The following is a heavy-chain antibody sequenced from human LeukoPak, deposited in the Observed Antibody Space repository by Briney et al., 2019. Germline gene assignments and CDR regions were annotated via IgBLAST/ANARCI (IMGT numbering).Heavy chain of an antibody. CDR1: GDTFGTFS. J-gene: IGHJ4*02. D-gene: IGHD3-3*01. Sequence: EASVKVSCKASGDTFGTFSINWVRHTPSEGLEWLGGLTPLAGTPNYAQKFQGRLTISADKSTSTVYMELSRLTSEDTAVYFCAKFWSGYYTDWGQGALVSVSS. CDR3: AKFWSGYYTD. V-gene: IGHV1-69*06. CDR2: LTPLAGTP.